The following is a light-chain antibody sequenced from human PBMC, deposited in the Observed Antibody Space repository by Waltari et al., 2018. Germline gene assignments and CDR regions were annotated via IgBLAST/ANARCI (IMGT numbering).Light chain of an antibody. CDR3: QQTYISPYT. CDR1: QSVSSY. CDR2: AAS. Sequence: DIQLTQSPSSLSASVGDTVTITCRASQSVSSYLNWYQHKIWSAPKLLIFAASNLQSGVPSRFSGSGSRTDFTLTINSLQPEDFATYYCQQTYISPYTFGHGTKLEIK. J-gene: IGKJ2*01. V-gene: IGKV1-39*01.